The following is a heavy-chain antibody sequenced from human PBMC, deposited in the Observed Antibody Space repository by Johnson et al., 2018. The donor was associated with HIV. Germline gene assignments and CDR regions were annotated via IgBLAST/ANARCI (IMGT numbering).Heavy chain of an antibody. CDR1: GFTFSDAS. V-gene: IGHV3-15*01. Sequence: VLLVESGGGLVKPGGSLRLSCTASGFTFSDASMSWVRQAPGKGLEWVGRIKSKTDGGTTDYAAPVKGGFTISRDDSKNTLYLQMNSLKTEDSAVYYCTVRSSMILALTRRDQDIWGQGTMVTVSS. CDR3: TVRSSMILALTRRDQDI. J-gene: IGHJ3*02. D-gene: IGHD3-22*01. CDR2: IKSKTDGGTT.